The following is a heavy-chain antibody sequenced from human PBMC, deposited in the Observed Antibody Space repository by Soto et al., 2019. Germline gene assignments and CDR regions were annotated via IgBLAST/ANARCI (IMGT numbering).Heavy chain of an antibody. CDR3: ARPLEQWQLGFGMDV. J-gene: IGHJ6*01. V-gene: IGHV3-33*01. CDR2: VWYDGSKK. D-gene: IGHD6-19*01. Sequence: QVQLVESGGGVVQPGGSLILSCAASGFTLRTYGMHWVRQAPGKGLEWVAVVWYDGSKKYYADSVKGRFTVSRDNSKSTLYLQMNSLRAEDTAVYYCARPLEQWQLGFGMDVWGQGSPVTVSS. CDR1: GFTLRTYG.